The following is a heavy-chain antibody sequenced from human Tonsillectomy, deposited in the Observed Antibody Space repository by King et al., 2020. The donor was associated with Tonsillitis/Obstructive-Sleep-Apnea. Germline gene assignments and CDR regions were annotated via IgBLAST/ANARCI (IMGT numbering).Heavy chain of an antibody. CDR3: ARGETNSGSDY. CDR2: IIPIFGAA. D-gene: IGHD1-14*01. Sequence: VQLVESGAEVKKPGSSVKVSCKASGGTFSSSAINWVRQAPGQGLEWMGGIIPIFGAANYAQRFQGRVTITADESASTAYMGLTSFKSEDTAVYYCARGETNSGSDYWGQGTLVTVSS. V-gene: IGHV1-69*01. J-gene: IGHJ4*02. CDR1: GGTFSSSA.